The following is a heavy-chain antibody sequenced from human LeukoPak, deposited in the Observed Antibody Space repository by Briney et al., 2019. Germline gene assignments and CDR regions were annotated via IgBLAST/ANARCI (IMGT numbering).Heavy chain of an antibody. Sequence: GESLRLSCAASGFTLSGYSMSWVRQAPGKGLEWVSSISSSSTYIYYGDSVKGRFTISRDNAKNSLYLQMSSLRVEDTAVYYCASWAGNTQSDSWSGPFDYWGQGTLVTVSS. V-gene: IGHV3-21*01. CDR2: ISSSSTYI. CDR3: ASWAGNTQSDSWSGPFDY. D-gene: IGHD3-3*01. CDR1: GFTLSGYS. J-gene: IGHJ4*02.